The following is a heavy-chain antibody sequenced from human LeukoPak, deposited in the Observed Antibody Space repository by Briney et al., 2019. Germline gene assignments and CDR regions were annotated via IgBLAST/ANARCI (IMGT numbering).Heavy chain of an antibody. J-gene: IGHJ4*02. CDR2: ISGSGGST. V-gene: IGHV3-23*01. CDR3: ARALWFGEFLFDY. D-gene: IGHD3-10*01. Sequence: GGSLRLSCAASGFTFSSYAMSWVRQAPGKGLEWVSGISGSGGSTYYADFVKGRFTISRDNSKNTLYLQMNSLRAEDTAVYYCARALWFGEFLFDYWGQGTLVTVSS. CDR1: GFTFSSYA.